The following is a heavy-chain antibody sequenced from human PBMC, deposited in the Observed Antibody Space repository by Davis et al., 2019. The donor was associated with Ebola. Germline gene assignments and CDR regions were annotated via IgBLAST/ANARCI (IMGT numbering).Heavy chain of an antibody. CDR1: GFTFSSYW. V-gene: IGHV3-7*03. Sequence: PGGSLRLSCAASGFTFSSYWMSWVRQAPGKGLEWVANIKQDGSEKYYVDSVKGRFTTSRDNAKNSLYLQMNSLRAEDTAVYYCAKSGLSFGVVKYHYGMDVWGKGTTVTVSS. CDR3: AKSGLSFGVVKYHYGMDV. J-gene: IGHJ6*04. D-gene: IGHD3-3*01. CDR2: IKQDGSEK.